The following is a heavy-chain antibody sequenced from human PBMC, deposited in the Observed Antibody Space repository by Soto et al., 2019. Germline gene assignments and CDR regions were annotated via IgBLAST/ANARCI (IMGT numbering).Heavy chain of an antibody. D-gene: IGHD5-12*01. CDR1: GYTFISYG. Sequence: HVQLVQSGAEVNKPGASLKVSCKASGYTFISYGVSWVRQAPGQAIEWLGWISPYKGNTNYAQKFQGRITMTTDTSTSTVYMDLRSLRTDDTAVYYCARDQTKWLTDAFDIWGQGTMVVVSS. J-gene: IGHJ3*02. CDR3: ARDQTKWLTDAFDI. CDR2: ISPYKGNT. V-gene: IGHV1-18*01.